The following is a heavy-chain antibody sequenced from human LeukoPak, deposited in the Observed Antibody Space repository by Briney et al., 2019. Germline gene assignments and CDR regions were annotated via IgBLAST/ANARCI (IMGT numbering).Heavy chain of an antibody. CDR1: GGSISSYY. D-gene: IGHD2-2*01. CDR3: ARAGGPAAMPDY. Sequence: PSETLSLTCTVSGGSISSYYWSWIRQPPGKGLEWIGYIYHSGSTYYNPSLKSRVTISVDRSKNQFSLKLSSVTAADTAVYYCARAGGPAAMPDYWGQGTLVTVSS. CDR2: IYHSGST. V-gene: IGHV4-59*12. J-gene: IGHJ4*02.